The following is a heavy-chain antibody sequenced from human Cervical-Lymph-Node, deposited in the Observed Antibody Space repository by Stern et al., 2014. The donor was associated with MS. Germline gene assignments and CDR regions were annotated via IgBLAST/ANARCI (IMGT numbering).Heavy chain of an antibody. V-gene: IGHV3-7*01. CDR3: ARAVKELGT. CDR1: GFTFGNYW. CDR2: IKTDGSEK. J-gene: IGHJ5*02. Sequence: EDQLVESGGGLVQPGESLEFSWEASGFTFGNYWMTWVRQAPGKGREWVASIKTDGSEKSYVASGKGRFTISRDNAKNSLYLQMNSLRAEDTAVYYCARAVKELGTWGQGTLVTVSS. D-gene: IGHD1-7*01.